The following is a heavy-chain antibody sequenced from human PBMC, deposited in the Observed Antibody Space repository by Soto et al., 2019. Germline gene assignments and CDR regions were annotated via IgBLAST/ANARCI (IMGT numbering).Heavy chain of an antibody. CDR2: ITAFNGNT. D-gene: IGHD3-3*01. Sequence: QVHLVQSGAEVEKPGASVKVSCKASGYTFTDYGISWVRQAPGQGLQWMGWITAFNGNTKYAQQFQGRVTMTTDTSTSTAYMELRSLESDDTAVYYCARIGQSEFWSGYYYFFDYWGQGTLVTVSS. CDR3: ARIGQSEFWSGYYYFFDY. CDR1: GYTFTDYG. J-gene: IGHJ4*02. V-gene: IGHV1-18*01.